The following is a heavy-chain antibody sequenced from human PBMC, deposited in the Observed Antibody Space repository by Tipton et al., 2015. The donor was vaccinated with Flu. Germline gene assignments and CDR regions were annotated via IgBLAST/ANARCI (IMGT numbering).Heavy chain of an antibody. CDR1: GGSISGFS. CDR3: AREHFFDVDLLDWYIDL. Sequence: LRLSCGVSGGSISGFSWSWIRQPPGKGLEYIGYVSYRGAAHYNPSLKSRVTISADESKNQLSLRLSSVTAADTAVYYCAREHFFDVDLLDWYIDLWGRGTLVKVSS. CDR2: VSYRGAA. J-gene: IGHJ2*01. D-gene: IGHD2/OR15-2a*01. V-gene: IGHV4-59*01.